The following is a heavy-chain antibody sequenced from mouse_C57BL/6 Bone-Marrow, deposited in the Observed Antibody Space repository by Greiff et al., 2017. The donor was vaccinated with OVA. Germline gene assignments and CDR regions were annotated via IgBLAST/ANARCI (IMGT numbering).Heavy chain of an antibody. CDR2: INPNNGGT. CDR3: ARSGPLYFDY. Sequence: EVQLQQSGPELVKPGASVKISCKASGYTFTDYYMNWVKQSHGKSLEWIGDINPNNGGTSYNQKFKGKATLTVDKSSSTAYMELRSLTSEDSAVYYCARSGPLYFDYWGQGTTLTVSS. D-gene: IGHD3-2*02. CDR1: GYTFTDYY. V-gene: IGHV1-26*01. J-gene: IGHJ2*01.